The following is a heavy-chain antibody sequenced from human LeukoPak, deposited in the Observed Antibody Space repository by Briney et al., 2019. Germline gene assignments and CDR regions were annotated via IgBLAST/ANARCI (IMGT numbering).Heavy chain of an antibody. CDR3: ARDREYYDILTGYKVSHYFDY. D-gene: IGHD3-9*01. CDR1: GFNFRNYA. Sequence: GGSLRLSCAASGFNFRNYAMAWVRQAPGKGLEWVAFIRLDGSNKYYADSVKGRFTISRDNSKNTLFLQMNSLRAEDTAVYYCARDREYYDILTGYKVSHYFDYWGQGTLVTVSS. J-gene: IGHJ4*02. V-gene: IGHV3-30*02. CDR2: IRLDGSNK.